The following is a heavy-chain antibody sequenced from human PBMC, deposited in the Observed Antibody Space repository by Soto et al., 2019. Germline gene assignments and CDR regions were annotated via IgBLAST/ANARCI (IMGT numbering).Heavy chain of an antibody. CDR1: GSSISFYY. V-gene: IGHV4-59*01. D-gene: IGHD2-15*01. J-gene: IGHJ6*02. Sequence: SETLSLTCTFSGSSISFYYWSWSRQPPGKGLEWIGYISYSGSTNYNPSLKSRVTISVDTSKNQFSLKLRSVTAADTAVYYCARDWLGWSGGSCYPRSPGYYYYGMDVWGQGTRVTVSS. CDR3: ARDWLGWSGGSCYPRSPGYYYYGMDV. CDR2: ISYSGST.